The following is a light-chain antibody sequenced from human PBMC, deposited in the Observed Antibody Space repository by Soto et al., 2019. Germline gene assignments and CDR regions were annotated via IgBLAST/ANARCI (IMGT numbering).Light chain of an antibody. CDR1: QTVNRNY. Sequence: EIVLTQSPGTLALSLGDGATLSCRASQTVNRNYLAWYHQKPGQPPRLLIDGVSNRATGVPDRFSGGGSGTEFTLTIVRLEPDDFGTYYCQQYIDSPRTFGQGTRVEVK. J-gene: IGKJ1*01. V-gene: IGKV3-20*01. CDR2: GVS. CDR3: QQYIDSPRT.